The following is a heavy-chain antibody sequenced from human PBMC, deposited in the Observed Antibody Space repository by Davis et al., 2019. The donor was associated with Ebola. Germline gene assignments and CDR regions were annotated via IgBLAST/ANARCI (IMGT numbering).Heavy chain of an antibody. D-gene: IGHD6-19*01. V-gene: IGHV3-23*01. CDR1: GFIFSAYS. J-gene: IGHJ4*02. CDR2: ISGSGSDT. Sequence: GESLKISCAGSGFIFSAYSMAWVRQAPGKGLKWVSSISGSGSDTSHADSVKGRFSISRDNSKNTLYLQMNSLRAEDTAIYYCAKDLRQWLTPHHLDFWGQGTLVTVSS. CDR3: AKDLRQWLTPHHLDF.